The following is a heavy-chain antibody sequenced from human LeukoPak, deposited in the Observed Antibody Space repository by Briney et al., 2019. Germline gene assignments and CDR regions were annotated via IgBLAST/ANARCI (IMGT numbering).Heavy chain of an antibody. J-gene: IGHJ5*02. V-gene: IGHV1-8*01. CDR2: MNPNSGNT. CDR3: ARGLGGYCSSTSCYNWFDP. CDR1: GYTFTSYD. Sequence: GASVKVSCKASGYTFTSYDINWVRQATGQGLEWMGWMNPNSGNTGYAQKFLGRVTMTRNTSISTAYMELSSLRSEDTAVYYCARGLGGYCSSTSCYNWFDPWGQGTLVTVSS. D-gene: IGHD2-2*01.